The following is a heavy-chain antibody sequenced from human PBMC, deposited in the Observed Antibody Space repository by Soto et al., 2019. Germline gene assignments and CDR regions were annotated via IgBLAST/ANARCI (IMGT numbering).Heavy chain of an antibody. V-gene: IGHV3-23*01. CDR1: GFTFSSYA. CDR2: VSGSGGST. Sequence: EVQLLESGGGLVQPGGSLRLSCAASGFTFSSYAISWVRQAPGKGLEWISAVSGSGGSTYYADSVKGRFTISRDNSKDTLYLQMNNLRAADTAVYYCAKPPDYNWNDYWGQGTLVTVSS. J-gene: IGHJ4*02. CDR3: AKPPDYNWNDY. D-gene: IGHD1-20*01.